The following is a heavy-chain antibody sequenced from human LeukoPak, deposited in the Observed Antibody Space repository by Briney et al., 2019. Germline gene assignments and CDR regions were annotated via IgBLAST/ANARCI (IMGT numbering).Heavy chain of an antibody. CDR2: ISSSGSTI. CDR3: ARDWSRGSGSHYYMDV. Sequence: GGSLRLSCAASGFTFSDYYMSWIRQAPGKGLEWVSYISSSGSTIYYADSVKGRFTISRDNAKNSLYLQMNSLRDEDTAVYYCARDWSRGSGSHYYMDVWGKGTTVTVSS. CDR1: GFTFSDYY. V-gene: IGHV3-11*01. D-gene: IGHD3-10*01. J-gene: IGHJ6*03.